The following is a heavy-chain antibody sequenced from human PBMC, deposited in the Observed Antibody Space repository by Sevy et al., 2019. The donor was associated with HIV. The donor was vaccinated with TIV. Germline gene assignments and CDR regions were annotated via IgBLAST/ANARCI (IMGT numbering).Heavy chain of an antibody. Sequence: SETLSLTCTVSGGSINSGDNYWSWIRQHPGKGLEWIGYIYYSGSTYYNPSLKSRITISVDTSKNQFSLMRISVTAADTAVYYCARDLGVRRFRDYYYYGMDVWGQGTTVTVSS. V-gene: IGHV4-31*03. J-gene: IGHJ6*02. CDR1: GGSINSGDNY. D-gene: IGHD3-10*02. CDR2: IYYSGST. CDR3: ARDLGVRRFRDYYYYGMDV.